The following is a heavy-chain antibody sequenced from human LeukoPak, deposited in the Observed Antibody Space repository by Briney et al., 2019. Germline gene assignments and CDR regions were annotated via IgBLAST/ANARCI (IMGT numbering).Heavy chain of an antibody. J-gene: IGHJ4*02. D-gene: IGHD4-23*01. CDR1: GFTFDDYA. CDR3: ARRRWNDY. Sequence: GGSLRLSCAASGFTFDDYAMSWVRQAPGKGLEWVSSISSSSSYIYYADSVKGRFTISRDNAKNSLYLQMNSLRAEDTAVYYCARRRWNDYWGQGTLVTVSS. V-gene: IGHV3-21*01. CDR2: ISSSSSYI.